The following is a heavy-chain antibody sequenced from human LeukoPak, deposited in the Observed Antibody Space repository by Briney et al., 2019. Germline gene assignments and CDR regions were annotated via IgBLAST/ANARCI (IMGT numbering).Heavy chain of an antibody. V-gene: IGHV3-23*01. Sequence: QSGGSLRLSCAASGFTFNTYAMSWVRQAPGKGLEWVSSISGGGDTTNYADSVKGRFTISRDNSKNSLYLQMNSLRAEDTALYYCAKDINYYDSTGAFDYWGQGTLVTVSS. CDR3: AKDINYYDSTGAFDY. D-gene: IGHD3-22*01. CDR2: ISGGGDTT. CDR1: GFTFNTYA. J-gene: IGHJ4*02.